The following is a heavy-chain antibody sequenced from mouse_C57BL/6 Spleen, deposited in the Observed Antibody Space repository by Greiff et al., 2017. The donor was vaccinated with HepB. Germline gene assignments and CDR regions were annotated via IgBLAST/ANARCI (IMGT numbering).Heavy chain of an antibody. J-gene: IGHJ1*03. V-gene: IGHV1-72*01. CDR2: IDPNSGGT. CDR1: GYTFTSYW. D-gene: IGHD1-1*01. Sequence: QVQLQQPGAELVQPGASVKLSCKASGYTFTSYWMHWVKQRPGRGLEWIGRIDPNSGGTKYNEKFKSKATLTVDKPSSTAYMQLSSLTSEDSAVYYCARGGYYGSSPGYFDVWGTGTTGTVSS. CDR3: ARGGYYGSSPGYFDV.